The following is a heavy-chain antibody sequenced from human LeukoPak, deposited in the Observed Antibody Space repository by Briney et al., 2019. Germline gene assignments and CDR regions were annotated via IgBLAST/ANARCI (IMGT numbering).Heavy chain of an antibody. Sequence: SVKVSCKASGGTFSSYGISWVRQAPGQGLEWMGRIIPLLGIANYAQKFQGRVTITADKSTSTVYMELSSLRSEATAEYYCAGVLSPSGGIFDYWGQGTLVTASS. CDR2: IIPLLGIA. CDR1: GGTFSSYG. V-gene: IGHV1-69*04. J-gene: IGHJ4*02. D-gene: IGHD1-26*01. CDR3: AGVLSPSGGIFDY.